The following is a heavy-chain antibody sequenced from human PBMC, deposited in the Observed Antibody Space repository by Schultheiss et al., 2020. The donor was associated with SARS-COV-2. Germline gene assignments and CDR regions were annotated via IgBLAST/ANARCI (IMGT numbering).Heavy chain of an antibody. J-gene: IGHJ4*02. Sequence: SETLSLTCAVYGGSFSGYYWSWIRQPPGKGLEWIGEINHSGSTNYNPSLKSRVTISVDTSKNQFSLKLSSVTAADTAVYYCARASYRITGTTTAGDYWGQGTLVTVSS. CDR3: ARASYRITGTTTAGDY. V-gene: IGHV4-34*01. CDR2: INHSGST. D-gene: IGHD1/OR15-1a*01. CDR1: GGSFSGYY.